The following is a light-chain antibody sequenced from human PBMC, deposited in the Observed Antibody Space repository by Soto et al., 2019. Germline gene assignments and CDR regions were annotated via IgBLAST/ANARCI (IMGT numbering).Light chain of an antibody. CDR2: EGS. Sequence: QSALTQPASVSGSPEQSITISCTGPGSDVGSFDLVSWYQQHPGKAPKLIIFEGSKRPSGVSNRFSGSKSDNRASLTISGLQAEDEADYYCSSYAGSMTWVFGGGPKLTVL. J-gene: IGLJ3*02. CDR1: GSDVGSFDL. V-gene: IGLV2-23*01. CDR3: SSYAGSMTWV.